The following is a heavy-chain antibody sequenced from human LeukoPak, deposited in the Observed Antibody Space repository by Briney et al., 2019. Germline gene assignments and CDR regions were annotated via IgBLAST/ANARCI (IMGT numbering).Heavy chain of an antibody. CDR1: GGSFSGYY. J-gene: IGHJ4*02. D-gene: IGHD6-13*01. Sequence: SETLSLTCAVYGGSFSGYYWSWIRQPPGKGLEWIGEINHSGSTNYNPSLKSRVTISVDMSKNQFSLKLSSVTAADTAVYYCARGRIAAAAPFDYWGQGTLVTVSS. V-gene: IGHV4-34*01. CDR2: INHSGST. CDR3: ARGRIAAAAPFDY.